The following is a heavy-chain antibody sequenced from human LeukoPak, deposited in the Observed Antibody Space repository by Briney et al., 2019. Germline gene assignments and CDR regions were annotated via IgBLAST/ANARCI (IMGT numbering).Heavy chain of an antibody. CDR3: ARDRGIVVVTAMLDY. Sequence: GGSLRLSCAASGFTFSSYAMHWVRQAPGKGLEWVAVISYDGSNKYYADSVKGRFTISRDNSKNTLYLQMNSLRAEDTAVYYCARDRGIVVVTAMLDYWGQGTLVTVSS. V-gene: IGHV3-30-3*01. CDR1: GFTFSSYA. CDR2: ISYDGSNK. J-gene: IGHJ4*02. D-gene: IGHD2-21*02.